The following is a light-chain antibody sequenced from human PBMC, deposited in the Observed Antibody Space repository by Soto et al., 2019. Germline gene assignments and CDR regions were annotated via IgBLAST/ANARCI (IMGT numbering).Light chain of an antibody. Sequence: EIVMPQSPATLSLSPGERATLSCRASQSISFYLTWYQHKPGQAPRLLIYGASSRATGIPDRFSGSGSGTDFTLTISRLEPEDFAVYYCQQYDSSPKTFGQGTKVDIK. CDR3: QQYDSSPKT. CDR1: QSISFY. J-gene: IGKJ1*01. CDR2: GAS. V-gene: IGKV3-20*01.